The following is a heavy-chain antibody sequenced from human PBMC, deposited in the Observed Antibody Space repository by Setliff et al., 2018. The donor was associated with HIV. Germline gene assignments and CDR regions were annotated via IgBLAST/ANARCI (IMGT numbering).Heavy chain of an antibody. J-gene: IGHJ4*02. Sequence: PSETLSLTCAVYGGSFSGYYWSWIRQPPGKGLEWIGEINHSGSANYNPSLKSRVTISVDTSKNQFSLKVNSVTAADTAVYYCAGGLNYYGSGSYLPLGYWGQGTLVTVSS. D-gene: IGHD3-10*01. CDR2: INHSGSA. CDR1: GGSFSGYY. CDR3: AGGLNYYGSGSYLPLGY. V-gene: IGHV4-34*01.